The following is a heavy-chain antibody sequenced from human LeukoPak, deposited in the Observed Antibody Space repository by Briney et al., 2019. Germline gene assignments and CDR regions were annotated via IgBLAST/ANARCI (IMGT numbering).Heavy chain of an antibody. CDR3: ARDLGSGSDAFDI. V-gene: IGHV1-2*02. D-gene: IGHD1-26*01. Sequence: ASVKVSCKASRYTFTGYYMHWVRQAPGQGLEWMGWINPNSGGTNYAQKFQGRVTMTRDTSISTAYMELSRLRSDDTAVYYCARDLGSGSDAFDIWGQGTMVTVSS. J-gene: IGHJ3*02. CDR2: INPNSGGT. CDR1: RYTFTGYY.